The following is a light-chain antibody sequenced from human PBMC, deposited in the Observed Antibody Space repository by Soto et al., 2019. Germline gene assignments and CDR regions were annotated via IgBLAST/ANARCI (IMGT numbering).Light chain of an antibody. CDR3: QHYYGYSRT. J-gene: IGKJ2*01. CDR2: KAS. Sequence: DIQMTQSPSTLSASVGDRVTITCRASQSIDIWLAWYQQKPGKAPKHLIYKASDLESGVPSRFSGSGFGTEFTLTHSSLQPDDSATYYCQHYYGYSRTFGQGTKLEIK. CDR1: QSIDIW. V-gene: IGKV1-5*03.